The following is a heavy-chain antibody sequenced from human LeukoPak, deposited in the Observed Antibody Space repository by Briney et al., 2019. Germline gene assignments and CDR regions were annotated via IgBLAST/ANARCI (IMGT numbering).Heavy chain of an antibody. CDR3: XRAXTNGYFDY. CDR2: IKYDESEI. Sequence: SGGSLRLSCAASGFTFSSFWMGWVRQAPGKGLEWVASIKYDESEIHYVDSVKGRFTISRDNDKNSLYLQMNRLRAEDTAVYXXXRAXTNGYFDYWGQGSLVTVSS. V-gene: IGHV3-7*01. CDR1: GFTFSSFW. J-gene: IGHJ4*02. D-gene: IGHD1-1*01.